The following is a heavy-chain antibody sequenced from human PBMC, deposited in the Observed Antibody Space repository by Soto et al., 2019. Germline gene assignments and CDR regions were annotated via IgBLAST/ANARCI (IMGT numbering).Heavy chain of an antibody. CDR1: GFTFSSYG. V-gene: IGHV3-30*18. D-gene: IGHD5-18*01. Sequence: QVQLVESGGGVVQPGRSLRLSCAASGFTFSSYGMHWVRQAPGKGLEWVAVISYDGSNKYYADSVKGRFTISRDNSKNTLYLQMNSLRAEDTAVYYCAKDRVLSGNTAIASPVYYYYYGMDVWGQGTTVTVSS. J-gene: IGHJ6*02. CDR2: ISYDGSNK. CDR3: AKDRVLSGNTAIASPVYYYYYGMDV.